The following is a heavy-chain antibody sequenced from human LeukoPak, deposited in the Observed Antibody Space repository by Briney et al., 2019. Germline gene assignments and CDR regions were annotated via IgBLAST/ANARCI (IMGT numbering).Heavy chain of an antibody. CDR1: GGSISSGGYY. J-gene: IGHJ4*02. CDR3: ARGGYSGYDPRGYFDY. Sequence: PSETLSLTCTVSGGSISSGGYYWSWIRQHPGKGLEWIGYIYYSGSTYYNPSLKGRVTISVDTSKNQFSLKLSSVTAADTAVYYCARGGYSGYDPRGYFDYWGQGTLVTVSS. D-gene: IGHD5-12*01. V-gene: IGHV4-31*03. CDR2: IYYSGST.